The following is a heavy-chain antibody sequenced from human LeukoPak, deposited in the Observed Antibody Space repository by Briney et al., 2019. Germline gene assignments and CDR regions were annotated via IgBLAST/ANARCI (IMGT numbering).Heavy chain of an antibody. V-gene: IGHV3-21*01. CDR2: INSDSSLM. Sequence: GGSLRLSCAASGFTFSSYSMNWVRQAPGKGLEWISSINSDSSLMFYAESVKGRFTISRDNARNSLYLQMNSLRAEDTAVYYCIRDLFDDYSLDYWGQGALVTVSS. J-gene: IGHJ4*02. CDR1: GFTFSSYS. D-gene: IGHD3-16*01. CDR3: IRDLFDDYSLDY.